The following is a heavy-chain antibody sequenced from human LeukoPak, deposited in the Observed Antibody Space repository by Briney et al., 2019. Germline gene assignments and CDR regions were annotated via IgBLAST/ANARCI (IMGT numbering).Heavy chain of an antibody. CDR1: GYTFNKDG. J-gene: IGHJ4*02. Sequence: ASVKVSCKAHGYTFNKDGITWVRQAPGQGLEWMGWVSGYNDNTYYAQNFQDGITLTTDTSTTTAYMELRSLGSDDTALYYCTLTPTIDYWGQGTLVTVSS. CDR3: TLTPTIDY. CDR2: VSGYNDNT. V-gene: IGHV1-18*01.